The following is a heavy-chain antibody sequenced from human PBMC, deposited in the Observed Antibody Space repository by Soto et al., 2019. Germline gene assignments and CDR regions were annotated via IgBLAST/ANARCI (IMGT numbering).Heavy chain of an antibody. D-gene: IGHD2-15*01. CDR1: GGTFSSYA. J-gene: IGHJ6*02. V-gene: IGHV1-69*06. CDR2: IIPIFGTA. CDR3: ARATHCSGGSCYFSSYHYYGMDF. Sequence: PSVKVSCKASGGTFSSYAISWVRQAPGQGLEWMGGIIPIFGTANYAQKFQGRVTITADKSTSTAYMELSSLRSEDTAVYYCARATHCSGGSCYFSSYHYYGMDFWGQGPTVTVYS.